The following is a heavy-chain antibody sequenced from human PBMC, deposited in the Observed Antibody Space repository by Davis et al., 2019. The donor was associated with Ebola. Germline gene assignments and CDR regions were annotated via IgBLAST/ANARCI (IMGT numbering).Heavy chain of an antibody. J-gene: IGHJ4*02. CDR1: GGSISSGSYY. CDR3: ARRAAAGRCYFDY. Sequence: SETLSLTCTVSGGSISSGSYYWSWIRQSAGKGLEWIGHMYTSGSTNYNPSLKSRVTISVDTSKNQFSLKLSSVTAADTAVYYCARRAAAGRCYFDYWGQGTLVTVSS. D-gene: IGHD6-13*01. CDR2: MYTSGST. V-gene: IGHV4-61*09.